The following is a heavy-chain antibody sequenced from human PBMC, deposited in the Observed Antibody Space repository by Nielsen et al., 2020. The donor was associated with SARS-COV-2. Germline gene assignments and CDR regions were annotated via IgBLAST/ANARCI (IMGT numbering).Heavy chain of an antibody. CDR1: GFIFSNYR. CDR3: AKAGTTALDY. Sequence: GESLKISCAASGFIFSNYRMHWVRRAPGKGLVWVSHINPDETKTTYADSVKGRFTISRDNSKNTLYLQMNSLRAEDTAVYYCAKAGTTALDYWGQGTLVTVSS. CDR2: INPDETKT. V-gene: IGHV3-74*03. J-gene: IGHJ4*02. D-gene: IGHD1-1*01.